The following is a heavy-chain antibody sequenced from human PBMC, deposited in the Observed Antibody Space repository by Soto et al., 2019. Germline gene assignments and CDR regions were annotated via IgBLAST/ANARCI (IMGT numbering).Heavy chain of an antibody. Sequence: PSETLSLTCNVSGGSISSCNYYWGWIRQPPGKGLEWIGSLYYSGSTYYNPSLKSRVTISVDTSKNQFSLKLSSVTAADTAVYYCARGARAYYYDSSGIIGYWGQGTLVTVSS. D-gene: IGHD3-22*01. CDR1: GGSISSCNYY. J-gene: IGHJ4*02. V-gene: IGHV4-39*07. CDR3: ARGARAYYYDSSGIIGY. CDR2: LYYSGST.